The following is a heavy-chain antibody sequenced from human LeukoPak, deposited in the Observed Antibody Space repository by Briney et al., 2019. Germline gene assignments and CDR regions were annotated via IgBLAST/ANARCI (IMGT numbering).Heavy chain of an antibody. V-gene: IGHV4-34*01. Sequence: LETLSLTCTVSGGSFSGYYWSWIRQPPGKRLEWIGEITHRGSTNYNPSLKSRVTMSVDTSKNQFSLKLSSVTAADTAVYYCAMTVASREFDPWGQGTLVTVSS. CDR1: GGSFSGYY. CDR3: AMTVASREFDP. CDR2: ITHRGST. D-gene: IGHD6-19*01. J-gene: IGHJ5*01.